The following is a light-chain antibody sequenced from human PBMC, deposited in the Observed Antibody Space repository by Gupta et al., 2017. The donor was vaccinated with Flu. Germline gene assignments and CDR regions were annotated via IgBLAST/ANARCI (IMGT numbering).Light chain of an antibody. V-gene: IGKV1D-12*01. Sequence: DLHIPLSRRSVSPSVGDRVTITCRASQEIRSWLPWYQQKPGKAPNLLIYGASSLQSGVPSRFSGSGSGTDFTLTISSLQPEDFATYYCQQANSFPVTFGGGTKVEIK. CDR2: GAS. J-gene: IGKJ4*01. CDR1: QEIRSW. CDR3: QQANSFPVT.